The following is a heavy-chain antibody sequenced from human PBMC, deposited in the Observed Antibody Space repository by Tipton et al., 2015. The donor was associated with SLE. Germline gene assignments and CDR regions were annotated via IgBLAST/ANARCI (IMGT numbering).Heavy chain of an antibody. J-gene: IGHJ4*02. CDR1: GFTFDDYA. V-gene: IGHV3-9*01. Sequence: SLRLSCAASGFTFDDYAMHWVRQAPGKGLEWVSGISWNSGSIGYADSVKGRFTISRDNAKNSLYLQMNSLRAEDTALYYCAKGDYYDSPFDYWGQGTLVTVSS. CDR3: AKGDYYDSPFDY. CDR2: ISWNSGSI. D-gene: IGHD3-22*01.